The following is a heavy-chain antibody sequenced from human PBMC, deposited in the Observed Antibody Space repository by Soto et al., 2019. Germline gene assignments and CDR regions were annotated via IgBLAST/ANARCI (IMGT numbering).Heavy chain of an antibody. Sequence: PSETLSLTCAVSGGSISSGGYYWSWIRQPPGKGLEWIGYIYYSGTTNYNPSLESRVTMSVDTSRNQFSLRLYSVTPADTAVYYCARDRSPFDPWGQGTLVTVSS. V-gene: IGHV4-61*08. J-gene: IGHJ5*02. CDR3: ARDRSPFDP. CDR2: IYYSGTT. CDR1: GGSISSGGYY.